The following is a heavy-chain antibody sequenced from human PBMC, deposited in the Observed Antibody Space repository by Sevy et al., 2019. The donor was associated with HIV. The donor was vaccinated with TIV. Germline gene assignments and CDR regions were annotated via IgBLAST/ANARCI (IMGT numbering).Heavy chain of an antibody. V-gene: IGHV3-23*01. CDR2: ISPNGGST. J-gene: IGHJ4*02. CDR1: GLSFNTYV. Sequence: GGSLRLSCAASGLSFNTYVMNWVRQAPGKGLQWVSTISPNGGSTYYADSVKGRFTISRDNSRNTVFLQVNSLRAEDTAVYYCAKESLDGYYWGQGTLVTVSS. CDR3: AKESLDGYY. D-gene: IGHD2-21*01.